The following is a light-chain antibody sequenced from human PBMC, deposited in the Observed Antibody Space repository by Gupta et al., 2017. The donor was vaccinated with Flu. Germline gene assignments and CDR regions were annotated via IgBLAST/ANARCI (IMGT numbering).Light chain of an antibody. Sequence: SVTISCTGTSSDVGGYNYVSWYQQHPGKAHKLMIYDVSKWPSGVPDRFSGSKSGNTASLTISGRQAEDEADYYCCSYAGSYTWVFGGGTKLTVL. CDR3: CSYAGSYTWV. J-gene: IGLJ3*02. V-gene: IGLV2-11*01. CDR2: DVS. CDR1: SSDVGGYNY.